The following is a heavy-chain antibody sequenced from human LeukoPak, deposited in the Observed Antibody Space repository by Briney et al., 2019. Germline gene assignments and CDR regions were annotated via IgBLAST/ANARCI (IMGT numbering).Heavy chain of an antibody. V-gene: IGHV3-21*01. D-gene: IGHD2-2*01. J-gene: IGHJ3*02. CDR2: IGSSGGYI. CDR3: ARACSSFSCGTRGGVYAVDI. CDR1: GFTFNAYS. Sequence: PGGSLRLSCSASGFTFNAYSMDWVRQAPGKGLEWVSFIGSSGGYIPYADSVKGRFTISRENAKNSLYLQMSSLRAEDTAVYYCARACSSFSCGTRGGVYAVDIWGQGTTVTVSS.